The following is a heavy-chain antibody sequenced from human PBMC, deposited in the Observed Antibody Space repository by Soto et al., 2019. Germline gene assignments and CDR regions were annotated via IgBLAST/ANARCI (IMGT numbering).Heavy chain of an antibody. D-gene: IGHD4-4*01. CDR1: GFTLSSNG. CDR2: IWYDGSDK. V-gene: IGHV3-33*01. Sequence: PGGSLRLSCAASGFTLSSNGMHWVRQAPGKGLEWVAFIWYDGSDKYYADSAKGRFTISRDNSKNTLYLQMNSLRAEDTAVYYCARDRDPNYPPDAFDIWGQGTLVTVSS. J-gene: IGHJ3*02. CDR3: ARDRDPNYPPDAFDI.